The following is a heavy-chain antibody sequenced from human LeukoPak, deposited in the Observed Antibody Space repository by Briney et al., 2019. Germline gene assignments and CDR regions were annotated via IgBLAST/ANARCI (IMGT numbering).Heavy chain of an antibody. CDR3: AKDFEDSNYYFDY. V-gene: IGHV3-23*01. CDR2: ISGSGGST. D-gene: IGHD4-11*01. Sequence: GGSLRLSCAASGFTFSSYAMSWARQAPGKGLEWVSTISGSGGSTYYADSVKGRFTISRDNSKNTLYLQMNSLRAEDTAVYYCAKDFEDSNYYFDYWGQGTLVTVSS. CDR1: GFTFSSYA. J-gene: IGHJ4*02.